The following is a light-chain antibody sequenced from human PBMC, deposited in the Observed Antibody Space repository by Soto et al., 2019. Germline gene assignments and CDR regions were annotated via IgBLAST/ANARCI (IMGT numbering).Light chain of an antibody. J-gene: IGKJ1*01. CDR3: MQFIEIPMT. CDR2: WAS. Sequence: DIVMTQSPDSLAVSLGERATINCKSNQTVLYNSNKKNYLGWYQQKPGPPPKLHIYWASTRESGVPDRFSGSGSGTDFTLTISILQAEDVAVYYCMQFIEIPMTFGEGTKVEIK. V-gene: IGKV4-1*01. CDR1: QTVLYNSNKKNY.